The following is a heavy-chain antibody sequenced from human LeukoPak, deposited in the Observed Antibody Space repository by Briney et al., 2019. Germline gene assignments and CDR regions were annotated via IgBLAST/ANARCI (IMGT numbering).Heavy chain of an antibody. J-gene: IGHJ4*02. CDR3: ARGPGYCSGGSCPDY. CDR2: ISSSGSPT. CDR1: GFRFSGYE. D-gene: IGHD2-15*01. V-gene: IGHV3-48*03. Sequence: GGSLRLSCEASGFRFSGYEMNWVRQAPGKGLEWLSYISSSGSPTYYADSVRGRFTVSRDNARTSLFLQMNSLRDEDTAVYYCARGPGYCSGGSCPDYWGQGTLVTVSS.